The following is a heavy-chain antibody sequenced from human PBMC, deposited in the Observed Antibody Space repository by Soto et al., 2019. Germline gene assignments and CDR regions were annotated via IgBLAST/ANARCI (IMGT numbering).Heavy chain of an antibody. V-gene: IGHV1-46*01. CDR3: ARAGYYDSSGYDAFDI. D-gene: IGHD3-22*01. Sequence: ASVKVSCTASEYTFTTYYMHWIRQAPGQGLEWMGIIDPRAGSTSHAQKFQGRVTMTRDTSTSTVYMDLRSLRSEDTAVYYCARAGYYDSSGYDAFDIWGQGTMVTVSS. CDR2: IDPRAGST. J-gene: IGHJ3*02. CDR1: EYTFTTYY.